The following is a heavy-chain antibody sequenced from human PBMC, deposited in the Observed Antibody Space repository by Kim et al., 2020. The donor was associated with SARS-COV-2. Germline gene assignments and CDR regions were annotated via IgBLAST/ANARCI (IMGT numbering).Heavy chain of an antibody. J-gene: IGHJ4*02. V-gene: IGHV3-15*01. D-gene: IGHD5-12*01. Sequence: GGSLRLSCVGYGFSFTYAWMSWVRQAPGKGLEWLGRIRSKRDGGITDYAAPVKGRFIISRDDSENTLFLQLNSLKNEDTAVYYCATGQGGYDLPDYWGQG. CDR2: IRSKRDGGIT. CDR1: GFSFTYAW. CDR3: ATGQGGYDLPDY.